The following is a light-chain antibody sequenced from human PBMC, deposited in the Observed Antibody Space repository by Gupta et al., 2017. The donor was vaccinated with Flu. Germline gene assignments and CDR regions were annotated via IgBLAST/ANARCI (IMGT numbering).Light chain of an antibody. V-gene: IGLV1-40*01. CDR2: DNI. J-gene: IGLJ3*02. Sequence: QSVLTQPPSVSGAPGQRVIISCTGSSSNIGAASNVHWYQQLPGRAPKLLIYDNIKRPSGVPDRFSGSKSGTSASLAITGLQAEGEADYYCQSYDNSRGISGVFGGGTKLTVL. CDR1: SSNIGAASN. CDR3: QSYDNSRGISGV.